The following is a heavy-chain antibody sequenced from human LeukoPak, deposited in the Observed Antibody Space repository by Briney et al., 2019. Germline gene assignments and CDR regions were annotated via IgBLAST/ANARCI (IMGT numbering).Heavy chain of an antibody. J-gene: IGHJ3*02. CDR1: GFTFSSYS. CDR2: ISSSSSYI. Sequence: GGSLRLSCAASGFTFSSYSMNWVRQAPGKGLEWVLSISSSSSYIYYADSVKGRFTISRDNAKNSLYLQMNSLRAEDTAVYYCARDCSSTSCSGKAFDIWGQGTMVTVSS. CDR3: ARDCSSTSCSGKAFDI. D-gene: IGHD2-2*01. V-gene: IGHV3-21*01.